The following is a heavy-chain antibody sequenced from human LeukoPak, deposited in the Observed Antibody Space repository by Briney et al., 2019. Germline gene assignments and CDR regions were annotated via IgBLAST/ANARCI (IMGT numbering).Heavy chain of an antibody. CDR3: ARADSSGLSPHYFDY. D-gene: IGHD6-19*01. Sequence: SETLSLTCTVSGGSISSYYWSWIRQPPGKGLEWIGYIYYSGSINYNPSLKSRVTISVDTSKNQFSLKLSSVTAADTAVYYCARADSSGLSPHYFDYWGQGTLVTVSS. CDR2: IYYSGSI. J-gene: IGHJ4*02. V-gene: IGHV4-59*01. CDR1: GGSISSYY.